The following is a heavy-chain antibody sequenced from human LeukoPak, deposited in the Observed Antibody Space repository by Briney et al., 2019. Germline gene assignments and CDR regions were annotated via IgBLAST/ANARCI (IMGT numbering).Heavy chain of an antibody. CDR1: GYDFINYG. J-gene: IGHJ6*03. CDR3: ARERIDYDYYYYYYMDV. V-gene: IGHV1-2*06. D-gene: IGHD4-17*01. Sequence: ASVKVSCKASGYDFINYGISWVRQAPGQGLEWMGRINPNSGGTNYAQKFQGRVTMTRDTSISTAYMELSRLRSDDTAVYYCARERIDYDYYYYYYMDVWGKGTTVTVSS. CDR2: INPNSGGT.